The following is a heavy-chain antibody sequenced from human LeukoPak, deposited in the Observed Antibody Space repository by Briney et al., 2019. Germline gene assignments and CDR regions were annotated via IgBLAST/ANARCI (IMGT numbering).Heavy chain of an antibody. CDR2: INSDGSST. Sequence: PGGSLRLSCAASGFTFSSYWMHWVRHAPGKGLVWVSRINSDGSSTSYADSVKGRFTISRDNAKNTLYLQMNSLRVEDTAVYYCAADRYFGYYYYYMDVWGKGTTVTVSS. D-gene: IGHD2-21*02. V-gene: IGHV3-74*01. CDR3: AADRYFGYYYYYMDV. J-gene: IGHJ6*03. CDR1: GFTFSSYW.